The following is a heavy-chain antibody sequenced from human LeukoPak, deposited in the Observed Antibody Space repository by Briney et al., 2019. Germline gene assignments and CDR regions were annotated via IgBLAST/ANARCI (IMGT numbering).Heavy chain of an antibody. CDR2: IYPGDSDT. D-gene: IGHD2-2*01. J-gene: IGHJ4*02. CDR1: GYSFTSYW. Sequence: GESLKISCKGSGYSFTSYWIGWVRQMPGKGLEWMGIIYPGDSDTRYSPSFQGQVTISADKSISTAYLQWSSLKASDTAMYYCAISRPHFSSTSSPLDYWGQGTLVTVSS. V-gene: IGHV5-51*01. CDR3: AISRPHFSSTSSPLDY.